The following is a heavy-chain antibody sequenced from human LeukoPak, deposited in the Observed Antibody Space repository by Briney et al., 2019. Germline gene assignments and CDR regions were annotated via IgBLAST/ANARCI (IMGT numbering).Heavy chain of an antibody. Sequence: GSLRLSCAASGFTVSSNYMSWVRQAPGKGLEWVSAISGSGGSTYYADSVKGRFTISRDNSKNTLYLQMNSLRAEDTAVYYCAKEGRGSGWFGEFDYWGQGTLVTVSS. J-gene: IGHJ4*02. CDR2: ISGSGGST. CDR1: GFTVSSNY. V-gene: IGHV3-23*01. CDR3: AKEGRGSGWFGEFDY. D-gene: IGHD3-10*01.